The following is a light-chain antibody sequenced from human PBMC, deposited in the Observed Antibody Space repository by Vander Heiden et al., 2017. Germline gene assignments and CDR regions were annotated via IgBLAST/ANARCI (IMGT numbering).Light chain of an antibody. CDR2: EVS. CDR1: SRDVGNYNR. Sequence: QSALTQPPSVSGSPGHSVTISCTGTSRDVGNYNRVSWFQQPPGTAPKLMIFEVSNRPSGVPDRFSGSKSANTASLTISGLQAEDEADYYCSSYTDSSTWVFGGGTKLTVL. V-gene: IGLV2-18*02. J-gene: IGLJ3*02. CDR3: SSYTDSSTWV.